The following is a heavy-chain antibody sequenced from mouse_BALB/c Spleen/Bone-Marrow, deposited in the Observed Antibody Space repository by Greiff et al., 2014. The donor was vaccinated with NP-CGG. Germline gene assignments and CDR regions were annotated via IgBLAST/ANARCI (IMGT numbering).Heavy chain of an antibody. CDR3: ARRDYGIRENYYAMDY. Sequence: VQGVESGAELARPGASVKLSCKASGYTFTSYWMQWVKQRPGQGLEWIGAIYPGDGDTRYTQKFKGKAALTADKSSSTAYMQLSSLASEDSAVYYCARRDYGIRENYYAMDYWGQGTSVTVSS. D-gene: IGHD1-2*01. J-gene: IGHJ4*01. CDR1: GYTFTSYW. V-gene: IGHV1-87*01. CDR2: IYPGDGDT.